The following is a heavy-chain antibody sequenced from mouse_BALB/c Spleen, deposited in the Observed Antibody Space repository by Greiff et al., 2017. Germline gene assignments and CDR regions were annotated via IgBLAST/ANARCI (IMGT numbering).Heavy chain of an antibody. CDR2: ISSGGSYT. CDR3: ARDRNYRGDGFAY. J-gene: IGHJ3*01. V-gene: IGHV5-9-4*01. CDR1: GFTFSSYA. D-gene: IGHD2-14*01. Sequence: EVQRVESGGGLVKPGGSLKLSCAASGFTFSSYAMSWVRQSPEKRLEWVAEISSGGSYTYYPDTVTGRFTISRDNAKNTLYLEMSSLRSEDTAMYYCARDRNYRGDGFAYWGQGTLVTVSA.